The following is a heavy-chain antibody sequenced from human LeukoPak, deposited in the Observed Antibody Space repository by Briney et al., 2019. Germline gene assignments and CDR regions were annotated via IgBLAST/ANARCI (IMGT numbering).Heavy chain of an antibody. CDR3: ARGRRALDY. Sequence: SETLSLTCAVYGGSFSGYYWSWIRQPPGKGLEWIGEINHSGSTNYNPSLKSRVTISVDTSKNQFSLKLSSVTAADMAVYYCARGRRALDYWGQGTLVTVSS. D-gene: IGHD1-1*01. J-gene: IGHJ4*02. V-gene: IGHV4-34*01. CDR2: INHSGST. CDR1: GGSFSGYY.